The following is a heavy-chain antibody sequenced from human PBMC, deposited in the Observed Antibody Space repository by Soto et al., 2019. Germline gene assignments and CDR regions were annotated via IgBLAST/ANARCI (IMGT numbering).Heavy chain of an antibody. Sequence: PSETLSLTCTVSGGSISSGGYYWSWIRQHPGKGLEWIGYIYYSGSTYYNPSLKSRVTISVDTSKNQFSLKLSSVTAADTAVYYCARARHSSELPDYWGQGTLVTVSS. J-gene: IGHJ4*02. CDR3: ARARHSSELPDY. CDR1: GGSISSGGYY. CDR2: IYYSGST. V-gene: IGHV4-31*03. D-gene: IGHD1-7*01.